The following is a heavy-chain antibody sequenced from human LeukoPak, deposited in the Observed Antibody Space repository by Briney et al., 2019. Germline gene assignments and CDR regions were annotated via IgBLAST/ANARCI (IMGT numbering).Heavy chain of an antibody. CDR2: ISGSGGQT. Sequence: GGSLRLSCAASGFTFGTYSMSWVRQAPGKGLEWVSGISGSGGQTFYADSVKGRFTISRDNSNSFLFLHMDSLRAEDTALYYCAKDMKPDGLWDADYWGQGTLVTASS. J-gene: IGHJ4*02. V-gene: IGHV3-23*01. D-gene: IGHD1-14*01. CDR3: AKDMKPDGLWDADY. CDR1: GFTFGTYS.